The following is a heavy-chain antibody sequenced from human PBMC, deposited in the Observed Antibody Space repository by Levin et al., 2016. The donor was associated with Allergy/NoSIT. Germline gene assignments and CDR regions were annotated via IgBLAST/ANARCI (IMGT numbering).Heavy chain of an antibody. J-gene: IGHJ4*02. CDR3: ARGAVLRFLEWLPQDY. Sequence: GESLKISCAASGFTFSSYSMNWVRQAPGKGLEWVSSISSSSSYIYYADSVKGRFTISRDNAKNSLYLQMNSLRAEDTAVYYCARGAVLRFLEWLPQDYWGQGTLVTVSS. CDR2: ISSSSSYI. D-gene: IGHD3-3*01. V-gene: IGHV3-21*01. CDR1: GFTFSSYS.